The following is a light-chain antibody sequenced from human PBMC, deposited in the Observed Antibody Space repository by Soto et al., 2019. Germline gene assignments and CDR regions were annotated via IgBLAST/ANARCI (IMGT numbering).Light chain of an antibody. J-gene: IGKJ1*01. CDR1: QSISST. Sequence: DIQMTQSPSSLSASIGDRVTITCRASQSISSTLNWYQQKVGKAPDLLIYAASSLQSGVPSRFSGGGSGTDFTLTISSLQPEDFATYFCQQAYSSPWTFGQGTKVEIK. CDR2: AAS. CDR3: QQAYSSPWT. V-gene: IGKV1-39*01.